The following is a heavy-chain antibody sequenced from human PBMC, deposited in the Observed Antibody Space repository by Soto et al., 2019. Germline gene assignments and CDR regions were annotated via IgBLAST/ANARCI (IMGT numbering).Heavy chain of an antibody. Sequence: PSETLSLTCAVHGGSFSGYYWDWIRQPPGKGPEWIGEVNHGGTSNYNPSLKSRAIISVDTSKNQFSLRLNSVTAADTAVYFCVRSSIEPRIFMYPFDYWGLGTLVT. D-gene: IGHD6-6*01. J-gene: IGHJ4*02. CDR2: VNHGGTS. V-gene: IGHV4-34*01. CDR3: VRSSIEPRIFMYPFDY. CDR1: GGSFSGYY.